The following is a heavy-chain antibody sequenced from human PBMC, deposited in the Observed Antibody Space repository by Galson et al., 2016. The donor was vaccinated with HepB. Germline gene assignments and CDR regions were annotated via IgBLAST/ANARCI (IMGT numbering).Heavy chain of an antibody. D-gene: IGHD2-8*01. Sequence: QSGAEVTQPGESLKISCKGSGYSFSSYWIGWVRQMPGKGLEWMGITFPGDSYTRYSPSFQGQVTVSADKSINTAYLQWSSLKASDAAMYYCARRSVSYWYFDLWGRGTLVTVSS. J-gene: IGHJ2*01. CDR3: ARRSVSYWYFDL. V-gene: IGHV5-51*01. CDR2: TFPGDSYT. CDR1: GYSFSSYW.